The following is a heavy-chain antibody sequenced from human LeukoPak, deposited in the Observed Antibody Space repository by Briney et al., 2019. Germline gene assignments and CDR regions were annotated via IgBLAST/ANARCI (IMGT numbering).Heavy chain of an antibody. V-gene: IGHV1-8*01. CDR2: MNPNSGNT. Sequence: ASVKVSCKASGYTFTSYDINWVRQATGQGLEWMGYMNPNSGNTGYAQKFQGRVSMTWDTSMGTAYMELSSLRSEDTAVYYCVRGDYHYGGTDYWGQGTLVTVSS. CDR1: GYTFTSYD. J-gene: IGHJ4*02. CDR3: VRGDYHYGGTDY. D-gene: IGHD4-23*01.